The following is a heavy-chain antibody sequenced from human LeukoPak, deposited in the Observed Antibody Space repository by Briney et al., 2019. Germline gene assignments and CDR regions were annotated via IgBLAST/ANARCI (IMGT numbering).Heavy chain of an antibody. J-gene: IGHJ4*02. D-gene: IGHD4-23*01. CDR2: IASDGSST. V-gene: IGHV3-74*01. CDR1: GFTFSSYW. Sequence: GGSLRLSCAASGFTFSSYWMNWFRQAPGKGLVWVSRIASDGSSTTYADSVKGRFSISRDNAKNTLYLQMNSLRVEDTAVYYCARGRPHGNDYWGQGTLVTVSS. CDR3: ARGRPHGNDY.